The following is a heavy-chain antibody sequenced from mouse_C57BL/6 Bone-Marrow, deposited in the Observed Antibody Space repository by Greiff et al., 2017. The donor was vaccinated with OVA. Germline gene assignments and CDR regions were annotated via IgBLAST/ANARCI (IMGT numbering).Heavy chain of an antibody. Sequence: EVQVVESGGGLVKPGGSLKLSCAASGFTFSDYGMHWVRQAPEKGLEWVAYISSGSSTIYYADTVKGRFTISRDNAKNTLFLQMTSLRSEDTAMYYCARHYGYDAIYYAMDYWGQGTSVTVSS. CDR2: ISSGSSTI. CDR3: ARHYGYDAIYYAMDY. CDR1: GFTFSDYG. D-gene: IGHD2-2*01. J-gene: IGHJ4*01. V-gene: IGHV5-17*01.